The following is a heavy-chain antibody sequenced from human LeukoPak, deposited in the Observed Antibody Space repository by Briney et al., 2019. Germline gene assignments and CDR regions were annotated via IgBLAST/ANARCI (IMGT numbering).Heavy chain of an antibody. V-gene: IGHV1-69*13. Sequence: SVKVSCTASGGTFSSYAISWVRQAPGQGLEWMGGIIPIFGTANYAQKFQGRVTITADESTSTAYMELSSLRSEDTAVYYCARVTYKEQLVRYDYWGQGTLVTVSS. CDR3: ARVTYKEQLVRYDY. CDR2: IIPIFGTA. J-gene: IGHJ4*02. CDR1: GGTFSSYA. D-gene: IGHD6-6*01.